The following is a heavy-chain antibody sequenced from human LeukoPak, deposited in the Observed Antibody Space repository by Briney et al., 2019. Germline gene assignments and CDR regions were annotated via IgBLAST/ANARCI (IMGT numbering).Heavy chain of an antibody. CDR2: ISSSGSFI. Sequence: GGSLRLSCEASGFTFSDYYMSWIRQAPGKGLEWVSYISSSGSFIYYADSVKGRFTISRDNAKNSLYLQMNSLRAEDTAVYYCARDRIVYCGGDCYRLDYWGQGTLVTVSS. CDR1: GFTFSDYY. D-gene: IGHD2-21*02. J-gene: IGHJ4*02. CDR3: ARDRIVYCGGDCYRLDY. V-gene: IGHV3-11*01.